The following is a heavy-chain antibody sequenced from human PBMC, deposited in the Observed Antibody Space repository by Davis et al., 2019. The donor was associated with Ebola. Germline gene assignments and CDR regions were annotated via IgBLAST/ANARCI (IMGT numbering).Heavy chain of an antibody. D-gene: IGHD6-13*01. CDR3: ARGGIAAAPSYYYYGMDV. CDR2: INWNGGST. J-gene: IGHJ6*02. Sequence: GGSLRLSCAASGFTVSSNYMSWVRQAPGKGLEWVSGINWNGGSTGYADSVKGRFTISRDNAKNSLYLQMNSLRAEDTALYHCARGGIAAAPSYYYYGMDVWGQGTTVTVSS. CDR1: GFTVSSNY. V-gene: IGHV3-20*01.